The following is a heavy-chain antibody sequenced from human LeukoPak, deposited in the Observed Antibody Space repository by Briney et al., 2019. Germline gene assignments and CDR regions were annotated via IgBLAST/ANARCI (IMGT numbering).Heavy chain of an antibody. Sequence: SETLSLTCTVSGGSISSGGYYWSWIRQHPGKGLEWIGYIYYSGSTYYNPSLKSRVTISVDTSKNQFSLKLSSVTAADTAVYYCASDFMVRGVLDYWGQGTLVTVSS. CDR2: IYYSGST. J-gene: IGHJ4*02. CDR1: GGSISSGGYY. D-gene: IGHD3-10*01. V-gene: IGHV4-30-4*08. CDR3: ASDFMVRGVLDY.